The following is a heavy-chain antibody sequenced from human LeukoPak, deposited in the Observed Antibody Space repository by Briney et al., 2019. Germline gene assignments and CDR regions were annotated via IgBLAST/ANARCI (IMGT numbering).Heavy chain of an antibody. V-gene: IGHV3-48*04. CDR1: GFTFSSYS. J-gene: IGHJ5*02. CDR2: ISSSGSGM. D-gene: IGHD5-18*01. Sequence: GGSLRLSCAASGFTFSSYSMNWVRQAPGKGLEWVSYISSSGSGMYYADSVKGRFTISRDNAKNSLYLQMNSLRAEDTAVYYCARGLYTYGPNNWFDPWGQGTLVTVSS. CDR3: ARGLYTYGPNNWFDP.